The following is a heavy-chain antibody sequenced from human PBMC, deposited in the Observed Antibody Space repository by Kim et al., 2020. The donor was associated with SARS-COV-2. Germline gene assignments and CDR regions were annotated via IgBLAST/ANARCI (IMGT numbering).Heavy chain of an antibody. V-gene: IGHV4-34*01. Sequence: SETLSLTCAVYVGSFSDYHWTWIRQSPGKGLEWIGEIDHSGATNYNPSLKSRVAISVDTSKNQFSLKLKSVTAADTAVYFCARGRGVVVPSPIMGLVPYYDYYALDVWGQGTTVSVSS. CDR3: ARGRGVVVPSPIMGLVPYYDYYALDV. CDR1: VGSFSDYH. D-gene: IGHD2-15*01. J-gene: IGHJ6*02. CDR2: IDHSGAT.